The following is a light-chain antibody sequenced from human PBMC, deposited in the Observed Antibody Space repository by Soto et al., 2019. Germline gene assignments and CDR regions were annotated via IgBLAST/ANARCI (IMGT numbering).Light chain of an antibody. CDR3: LQHNSYPRT. CDR1: QGISTD. CDR2: AAS. J-gene: IGKJ1*01. Sequence: DIQMTQSPSSLSASVGDRVTITCRASQGISTDLGWYQQKPGKAPKRLIYAASSLESGVPSRFRGRGSGAEFTLTITSLQPEDFATYYCLQHNSYPRTFGQGTTGDTK. V-gene: IGKV1-17*01.